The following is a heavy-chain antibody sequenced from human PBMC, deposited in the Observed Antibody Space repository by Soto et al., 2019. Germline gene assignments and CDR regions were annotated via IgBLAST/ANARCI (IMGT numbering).Heavy chain of an antibody. V-gene: IGHV3-30-3*01. D-gene: IGHD2-15*01. J-gene: IGHJ4*02. CDR1: GFTFSSYA. Sequence: QVQLVESGGGVVQPGRSLRLSCAASGFTFSSYAMHCVRQAPGKGLEWVVVISYDGSNKYYADSVKGRFTISRDNSKNTLYLQMNSLRAEDTAVYYCARDLPYDCSGGSCYWDYWGQGTLVTVSS. CDR2: ISYDGSNK. CDR3: ARDLPYDCSGGSCYWDY.